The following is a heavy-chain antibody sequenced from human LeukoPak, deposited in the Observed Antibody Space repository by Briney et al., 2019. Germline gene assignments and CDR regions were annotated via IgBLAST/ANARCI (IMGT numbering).Heavy chain of an antibody. J-gene: IGHJ6*02. CDR3: ARDRSIAVAGRQYYYYGMGV. V-gene: IGHV1-18*01. D-gene: IGHD6-19*01. CDR1: GYTFTRYG. Sequence: ASVKVSCKASGYTFTRYGITWVRQAPGQGLEWMGWISTYNGKTNYAQKVQDRVTMTTDTSTSTAYMELRSLRSDDTAVYYCARDRSIAVAGRQYYYYGMGVWGQGTTVTVSS. CDR2: ISTYNGKT.